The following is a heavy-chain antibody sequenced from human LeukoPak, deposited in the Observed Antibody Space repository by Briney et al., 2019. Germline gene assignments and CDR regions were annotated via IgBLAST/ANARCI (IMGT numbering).Heavy chain of an antibody. D-gene: IGHD3-3*01. Sequence: MPSETLSLTCTVSGGSISSGSYYWSWIRQPAGKGLEWIGRIYTSGSTNYNPSLKSRVTISVDTSKNQFSLKLSSVTAADTAVYYCARNSYDFWSGYPTAMDYYYYYMDVWGKGTTVTVSS. J-gene: IGHJ6*03. CDR1: GGSISSGSYY. CDR3: ARNSYDFWSGYPTAMDYYYYYMDV. V-gene: IGHV4-61*02. CDR2: IYTSGST.